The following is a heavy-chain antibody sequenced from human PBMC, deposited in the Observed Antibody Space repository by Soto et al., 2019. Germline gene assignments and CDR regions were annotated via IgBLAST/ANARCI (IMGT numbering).Heavy chain of an antibody. Sequence: QVQLVESGGGVVQPGRSLRLSCAASGFTFSSYGMHWVRQAPGKGLEWVAVIWYDGSNKYYADSVKGRFTISRDNSKNTLYLQMNSLRAEDTAVYYCASEGTANDAFDIWGPGIMVTDSS. D-gene: IGHD6-25*01. V-gene: IGHV3-33*01. CDR3: ASEGTANDAFDI. J-gene: IGHJ3*02. CDR2: IWYDGSNK. CDR1: GFTFSSYG.